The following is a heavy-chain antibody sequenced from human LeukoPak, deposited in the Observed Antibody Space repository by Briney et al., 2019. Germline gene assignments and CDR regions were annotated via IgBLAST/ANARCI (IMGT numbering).Heavy chain of an antibody. CDR3: ARGIRYGNDF. D-gene: IGHD6-13*01. Sequence: PSETLSHTCTVSGGSISSYYWSWIRQPPGKGLEWIGYIYDNGGTNYNPSLKSRVTISVDTSKNQFSLTLTSVTAADTAVYYCARGIRYGNDFWGQGTLVTVSS. CDR1: GGSISSYY. V-gene: IGHV4-59*01. J-gene: IGHJ4*02. CDR2: IYDNGGT.